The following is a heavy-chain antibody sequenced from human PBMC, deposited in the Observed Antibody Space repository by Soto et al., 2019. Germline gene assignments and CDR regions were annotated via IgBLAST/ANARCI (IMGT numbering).Heavy chain of an antibody. V-gene: IGHV3-30-3*01. CDR2: ILYDGSIE. J-gene: IGHJ5*02. D-gene: IGHD6-6*01. CDR1: GFTFSTYA. CDR3: AREESVAAPNWFVP. Sequence: GGSLRLSCAASGFTFSTYAMNWVRQAPGKGLEWVAVILYDGSIEHYADSVKGRFTVSRDNSKNTVYLQMNSLTPEDTAVYYCAREESVAAPNWFVPSHQRALVTVSS.